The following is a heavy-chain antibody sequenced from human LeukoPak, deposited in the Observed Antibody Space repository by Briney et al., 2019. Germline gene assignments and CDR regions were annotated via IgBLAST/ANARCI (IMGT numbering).Heavy chain of an antibody. D-gene: IGHD3-22*01. J-gene: IGHJ4*02. V-gene: IGHV3-23*01. CDR1: GFTFYNYA. CDR2: FSGSGGST. CDR3: AKDGIGGIYYGSSGYFDY. Sequence: GGALRLSCAASGFTFYNYAMSRVRQAPGKGLEWVSTFSGSGGSTYYADPLKGRFTISRDNSKNTLYLQMNSLRAEDTALYYCAKDGIGGIYYGSSGYFDYWGQGTLVTVSS.